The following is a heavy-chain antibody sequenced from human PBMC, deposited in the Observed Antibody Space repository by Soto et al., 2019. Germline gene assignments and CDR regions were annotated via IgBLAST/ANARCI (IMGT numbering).Heavy chain of an antibody. J-gene: IGHJ3*01. V-gene: IGHV3-7*01. CDR2: INKRADSM. Sequence: EVQLVESGGDLVQPGGSLRLSCAASGFTFSSYWMTWVRQAPGRGLEWVANINKRADSMHYADSVQGRFTVSRDNAKKSLYLQMSSLRAEDTAVYFCARDMSPSAGALVHVWGQGTVVTVSS. CDR1: GFTFSSYW. D-gene: IGHD6-6*01. CDR3: ARDMSPSAGALVHV.